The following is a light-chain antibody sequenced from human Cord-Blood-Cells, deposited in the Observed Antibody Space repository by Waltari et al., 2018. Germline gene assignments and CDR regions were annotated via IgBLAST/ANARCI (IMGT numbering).Light chain of an antibody. J-gene: IGKJ5*01. V-gene: IGKV1-33*01. CDR1: QDISNY. CDR2: DAS. Sequence: DIQMTQSPSSLSASVGDRVPITCQARQDISNYLNWYQQKPGKAPKLLLYDASNLETGVPSRLSGSGSGTDFTFTISSLQPEDIATYYCQQYDNLPTFGQGTRLEIK. CDR3: QQYDNLPT.